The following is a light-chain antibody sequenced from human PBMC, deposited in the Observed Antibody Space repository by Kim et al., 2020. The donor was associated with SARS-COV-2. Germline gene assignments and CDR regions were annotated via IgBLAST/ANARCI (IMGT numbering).Light chain of an antibody. CDR2: DAS. J-gene: IGKJ4*01. CDR1: QRVSSC. Sequence: SPGERAPLSSGASQRVSSCLAGCQQKTGQAPRLLIYDASNRATGIPARFSGSGYGTDFTLPISSLEPEDFAVYYCQQRSNWPPLTFGGGTKVDIK. V-gene: IGKV3-11*01. CDR3: QQRSNWPPLT.